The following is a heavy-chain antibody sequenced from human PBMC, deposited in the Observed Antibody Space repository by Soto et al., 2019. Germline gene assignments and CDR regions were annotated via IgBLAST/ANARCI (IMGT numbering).Heavy chain of an antibody. CDR3: ARVEGTRTTNFYHYMDV. CDR1: VGTFSDYN. V-gene: IGHV1-69*02. J-gene: IGHJ6*03. Sequence: VQLVQSGAEVKRPGSSVKVSCKAPVGTFSDYNIAWVRQARGQGLEWMGRIIPKLGITNYAHKFQDRVRITADKATSTDYMELTSLRYEDTAVYFCARVEGTRTTNFYHYMDVWGEGTCVTVS. CDR2: IIPKLGIT. D-gene: IGHD2-8*01.